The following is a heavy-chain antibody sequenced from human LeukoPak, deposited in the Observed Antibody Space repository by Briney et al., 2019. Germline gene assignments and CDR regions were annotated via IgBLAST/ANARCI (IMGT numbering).Heavy chain of an antibody. V-gene: IGHV1-69*13. Sequence: ASVNVSCKASGGTFSSYAISWVRQAPGQGLEGMGGINPIFGTANYAQKFQGRVTITADESTSTAYMELSSLRSEDTAVYYCASPAGKRLGWFGELLTFDYWGQGTLVTVSS. J-gene: IGHJ4*02. CDR1: GGTFSSYA. CDR2: INPIFGTA. CDR3: ASPAGKRLGWFGELLTFDY. D-gene: IGHD3-10*01.